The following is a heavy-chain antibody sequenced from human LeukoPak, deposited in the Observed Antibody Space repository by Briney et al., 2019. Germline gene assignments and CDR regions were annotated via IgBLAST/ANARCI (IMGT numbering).Heavy chain of an antibody. D-gene: IGHD4-23*01. CDR3: AKDGTTVVRGLFDK. CDR2: ISGSGGST. Sequence: GGSLRLSCAASGFTFSSYAMIWVRQAPGKGPGWVPGISGSGGSTFYADSVKGRFTISRDNSKNTLYLLINSLRAEDTAVYYCAKDGTTVVRGLFDKWGPGTMVTVSS. J-gene: IGHJ3*02. V-gene: IGHV3-23*01. CDR1: GFTFSSYA.